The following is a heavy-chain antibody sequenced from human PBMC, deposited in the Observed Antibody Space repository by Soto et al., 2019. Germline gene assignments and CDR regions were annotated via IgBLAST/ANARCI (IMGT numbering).Heavy chain of an antibody. CDR3: ARDVSPGSSGLYFDAFEI. CDR1: EFAFSSYW. J-gene: IGHJ3*02. Sequence: EVQLVESGGGLVQPGGSLTLSCAASEFAFSSYWMTWVRQAPGKGLEWVANIRKDGSQRSYLESVRGRFTISQDNSKDSLYLQMNSLRAEDTALYFCARDVSPGSSGLYFDAFEIWGQGTMVTVSS. D-gene: IGHD6-25*01. CDR2: IRKDGSQR. V-gene: IGHV3-7*05.